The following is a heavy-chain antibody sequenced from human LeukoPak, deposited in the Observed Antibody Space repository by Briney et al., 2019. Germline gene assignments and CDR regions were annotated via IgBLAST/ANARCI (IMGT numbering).Heavy chain of an antibody. CDR3: ARACNWNDKFDY. CDR1: GYTFTRYY. V-gene: IGHV1-46*01. J-gene: IGHJ4*02. CDR2: INPDGGST. D-gene: IGHD1-20*01. Sequence: GASVKVSCKASGYTFTRYYVHWVRQAPGQGLGWMGMINPDGGSTNYAQKFQGRVTMTRDTSTSTVYMDLSSLRSEDTAVYYCARACNWNDKFDYWGQGTLVTVSS.